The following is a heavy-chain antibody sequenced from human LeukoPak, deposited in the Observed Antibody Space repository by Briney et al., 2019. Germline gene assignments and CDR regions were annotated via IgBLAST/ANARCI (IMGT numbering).Heavy chain of an antibody. CDR2: INHSGST. D-gene: IGHD4-17*01. Sequence: SETLSLTCAVYGGSFSGYYWSWIRQPPGKGLEWIREINHSGSTNYNPSLKSRVTISVDTSKNQFSLKLSSVTAADTAVYYCARVTTVKFDYWGQGTLVTVSS. CDR1: GGSFSGYY. J-gene: IGHJ4*02. V-gene: IGHV4-34*01. CDR3: ARVTTVKFDY.